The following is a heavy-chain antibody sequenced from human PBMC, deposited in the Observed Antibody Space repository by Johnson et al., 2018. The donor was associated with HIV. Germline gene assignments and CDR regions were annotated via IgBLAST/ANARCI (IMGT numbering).Heavy chain of an antibody. J-gene: IGHJ3*02. V-gene: IGHV3-11*04. D-gene: IGHD6-13*01. CDR2: ISVTGSVI. CDR1: GFSFSDYY. CDR3: VRPAAAGRDDAFDI. Sequence: QVQLVESGGGLVKPGGSLRLSCTISGFSFSDYYMSWFRQAPGKGLEWLSYISVTGSVIYYADSVKGRFTISRDNTKNSVYLQMNSPTAEDTAVYYCVRPAAAGRDDAFDIWGQGTMVTVSS.